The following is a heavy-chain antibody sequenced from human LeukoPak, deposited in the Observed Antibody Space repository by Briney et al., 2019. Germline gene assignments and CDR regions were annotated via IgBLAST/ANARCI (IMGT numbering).Heavy chain of an antibody. J-gene: IGHJ5*02. CDR1: GGTFSSYA. D-gene: IGHD3-10*01. CDR2: IIPIFGTA. Sequence: SVKVSCKASGGTFSSYAISWVRQAPGQGLGWMGGIIPIFGTANYAQKFQGRVTMTRDTSISTAYMELSRLRSDDTAVYYCARDLLWFGDREGSFDPWGQGTLVTVSS. CDR3: ARDLLWFGDREGSFDP. V-gene: IGHV1-69*05.